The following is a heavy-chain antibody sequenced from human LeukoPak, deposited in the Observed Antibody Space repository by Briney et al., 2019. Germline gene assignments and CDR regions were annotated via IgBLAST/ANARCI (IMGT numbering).Heavy chain of an antibody. CDR2: ISSSGSTK. Sequence: PGGSLRLSCEVFGFTFSSYEMNWVRQAPGKGLEWVSYISSSGSTKHYADSVKGRFTISRDNAKNSLSPQMNSLRAEDTAVYYCAREFWLDPWGQGTLVTVSS. CDR3: AREFWLDP. CDR1: GFTFSSYE. V-gene: IGHV3-48*03. J-gene: IGHJ5*02.